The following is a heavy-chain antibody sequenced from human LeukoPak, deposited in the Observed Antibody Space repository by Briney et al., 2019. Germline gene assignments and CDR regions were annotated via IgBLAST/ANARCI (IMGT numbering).Heavy chain of an antibody. CDR1: GGSFSGYY. D-gene: IGHD4-23*01. CDR3: ASNSSWFDP. J-gene: IGHJ5*02. Sequence: SETLSLTCAVYGGSFSGYYWSWIRQPPGKGLEWIGEINHSGSTNYNPSLKSRVTISVDTSKNQFSLKLSSVTAADTAVYYCASNSSWFDPWGQGTLVTVSS. CDR2: INHSGST. V-gene: IGHV4-34*01.